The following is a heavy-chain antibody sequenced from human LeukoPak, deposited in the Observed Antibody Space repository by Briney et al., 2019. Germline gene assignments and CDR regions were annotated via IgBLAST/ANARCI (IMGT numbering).Heavy chain of an antibody. Sequence: SVKVSCKASGYTFTSYYMHWVRQAPGQGLEWMGGVIPIFGTANYAQKFQGRVTITADKSTSTAYMELSSLRSEDTAVYYCARGRSPDTAMSDAFDIWGQGTMVTVSS. J-gene: IGHJ3*02. CDR3: ARGRSPDTAMSDAFDI. CDR2: VIPIFGTA. D-gene: IGHD5-18*01. CDR1: GYTFTSYY. V-gene: IGHV1-69*06.